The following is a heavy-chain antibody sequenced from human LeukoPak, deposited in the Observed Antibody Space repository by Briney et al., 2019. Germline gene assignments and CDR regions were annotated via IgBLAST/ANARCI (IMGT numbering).Heavy chain of an antibody. CDR1: GFTFSSYA. CDR3: AKGGSSGWYRSAFDI. V-gene: IGHV3-23*01. D-gene: IGHD6-19*01. CDR2: ISGSGGST. J-gene: IGHJ3*02. Sequence: GGSLRPSCAASGFTFSSYAMSWVRQAPGKGLEWVSDISGSGGSTYYADSVKGRFTISRDNSKNTLYLQMNSLRAEDTAVYYRAKGGSSGWYRSAFDIWGQGTMVTVSS.